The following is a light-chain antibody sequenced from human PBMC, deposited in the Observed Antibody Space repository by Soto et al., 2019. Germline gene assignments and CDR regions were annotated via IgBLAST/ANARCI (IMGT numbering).Light chain of an antibody. CDR1: QSVSSF. Sequence: DIEMTQSPPILSVSPGEGATLSCRASQSVSSFLAWYQQKPGQAPRLLIYDASNRATGIPARFSGSGSGTDFTLTISSLEPEDFALYYCQQRSSWPRTFGQGTKVDIK. V-gene: IGKV3-11*01. CDR3: QQRSSWPRT. J-gene: IGKJ1*01. CDR2: DAS.